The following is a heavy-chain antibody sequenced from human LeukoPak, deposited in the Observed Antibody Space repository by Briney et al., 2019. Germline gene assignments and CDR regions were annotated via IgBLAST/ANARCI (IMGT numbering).Heavy chain of an antibody. Sequence: PGGSLRLSCAASGLTFSIYAVSGVRQAPGGGLEGGSAISGAGDNAFYADSVKGRFTTSRDNSKNTLDRQMNSLSGEDTAVYYCANDFRGRGHFFHYWGQGTLVTVSS. V-gene: IGHV3-23*01. CDR2: ISGAGDNA. CDR1: GLTFSIYA. CDR3: ANDFRGRGHFFHY. J-gene: IGHJ4*02.